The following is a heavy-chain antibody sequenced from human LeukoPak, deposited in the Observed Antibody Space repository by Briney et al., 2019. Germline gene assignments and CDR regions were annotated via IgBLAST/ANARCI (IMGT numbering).Heavy chain of an antibody. CDR2: ISSSGGTI. V-gene: IGHV3-48*03. Sequence: RGSLRLSCAASGFTFSSYEMNWVRQAPGEGLEWISYISSSGGTIYYADSVKGRFTISRDNAKNSLYLQMNSLRAEDTAVYYCARDVAPIDYWGQGTLVTVSS. CDR3: ARDVAPIDY. J-gene: IGHJ4*02. CDR1: GFTFSSYE.